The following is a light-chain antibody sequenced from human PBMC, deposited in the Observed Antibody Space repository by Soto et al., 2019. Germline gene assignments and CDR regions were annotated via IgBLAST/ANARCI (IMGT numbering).Light chain of an antibody. Sequence: DIQMTQSPSTLSGSVGDRVTITCRASQTISSWLAWYQQKPGKAPKLLIYKASTLKSGVPSRFSGSGSGTEFTLTISSLQPEDFATYYCLQHNTYPRTFGQGTKVDI. CDR3: LQHNTYPRT. CDR1: QTISSW. J-gene: IGKJ1*01. V-gene: IGKV1-5*03. CDR2: KAS.